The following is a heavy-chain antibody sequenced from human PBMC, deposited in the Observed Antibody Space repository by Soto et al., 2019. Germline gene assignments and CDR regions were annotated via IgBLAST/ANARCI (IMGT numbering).Heavy chain of an antibody. CDR1: GFTFSSYA. D-gene: IGHD3-22*01. J-gene: IGHJ3*02. V-gene: IGHV3-23*01. CDR2: ISGSGGST. CDR3: AKDFYDSSGYTDLGAFDI. Sequence: PGGPLRLSCAASGFTFSSYAMSWVRQAPGKGLEWVSAISGSGGSTYYADSVKGRFTISRDNSKNTLYLQMNSLRAEDTAVYYCAKDFYDSSGYTDLGAFDIWGQGTMVTVSS.